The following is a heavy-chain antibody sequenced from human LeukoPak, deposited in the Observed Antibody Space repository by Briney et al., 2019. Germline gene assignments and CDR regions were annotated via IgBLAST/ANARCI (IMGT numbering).Heavy chain of an antibody. V-gene: IGHV3-30*02. CDR2: IRNDGSVH. CDR3: AKDASVTGDIYYFDY. J-gene: IGHJ4*02. CDR1: GFTFSVHG. D-gene: IGHD7-27*01. Sequence: PGGSLRLSCAASGFTFSVHGLHWVRQAPGKGLEWVAFIRNDGSVHYYADSVKGRFTISRDNSNNMVYLQITSLRVEDTAVYFCAKDASVTGDIYYFDYWGQGTLVTVSS.